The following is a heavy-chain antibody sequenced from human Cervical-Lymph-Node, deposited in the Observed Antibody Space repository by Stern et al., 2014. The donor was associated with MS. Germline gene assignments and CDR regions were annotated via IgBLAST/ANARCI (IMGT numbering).Heavy chain of an antibody. CDR3: ARDLQRWLQSGYGMDV. Sequence: EMQLVESGGGLVKPGGSLRLSCAASGFTFSSYSLNWVRQAPGKGLEWVSSISSSSSYIYYADSVKGRFPISRDNAKNSLYLQMNSLRAEDTAVYYCARDLQRWLQSGYGMDVWGQGTTVTVSS. D-gene: IGHD5-24*01. CDR1: GFTFSSYS. CDR2: ISSSSSYI. J-gene: IGHJ6*02. V-gene: IGHV3-21*01.